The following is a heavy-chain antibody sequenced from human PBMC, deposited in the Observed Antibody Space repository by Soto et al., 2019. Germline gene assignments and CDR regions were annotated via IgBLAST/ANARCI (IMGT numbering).Heavy chain of an antibody. V-gene: IGHV3-21*01. CDR3: ARGLGPDSSSWYALEGYYGMDV. Sequence: EVQLVESGGGLVKPGGSLRLSCAASGFTFSSYSMNWVRQAPGKGLEWVSSISSSSSYIYYADSVKGRFTISRDNAKNSLYLQMNSLQAEDTAVYYCARGLGPDSSSWYALEGYYGMDVWGQGTTVTVSS. J-gene: IGHJ6*02. CDR1: GFTFSSYS. D-gene: IGHD6-13*01. CDR2: ISSSSSYI.